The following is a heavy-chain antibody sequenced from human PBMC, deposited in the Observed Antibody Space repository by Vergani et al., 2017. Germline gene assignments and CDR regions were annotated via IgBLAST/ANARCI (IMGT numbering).Heavy chain of an antibody. CDR2: ISASGNA. CDR1: GGSIGAGYYF. V-gene: IGHV4-61*02. D-gene: IGHD2-15*01. Sequence: QVQLQASGPGRVKPSQTLSLTCTMSGGSIGAGYYFWSWIRQPAGKGLEWLGHISASGNASHSPSLKTRVSMSVDTSKNQFSLTVTSVTAADTAIYFCARRSGGYYSGGKVHPLRTAFDVWGHGTVVTVSS. J-gene: IGHJ3*01. CDR3: ARRSGGYYSGGKVHPLRTAFDV.